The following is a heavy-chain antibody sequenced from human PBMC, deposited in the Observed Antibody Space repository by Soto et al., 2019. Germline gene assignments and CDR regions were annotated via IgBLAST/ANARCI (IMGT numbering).Heavy chain of an antibody. CDR3: ARHATLRASYGDHSYYYYYMDV. J-gene: IGHJ6*03. V-gene: IGHV4-59*08. D-gene: IGHD4-17*01. CDR1: GGSISSYY. CDR2: IYYSGST. Sequence: SETLSLTCTVSGGSISSYYWSWIRQPPGKGLEWIGYIYYSGSTNYNPSLKSRVTISVDTSKNQFSLKLSSVTAADTAVYYCARHATLRASYGDHSYYYYYMDVWGKGTTVTVSS.